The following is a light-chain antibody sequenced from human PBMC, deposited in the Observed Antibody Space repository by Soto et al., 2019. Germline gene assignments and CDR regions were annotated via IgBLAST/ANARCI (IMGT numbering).Light chain of an antibody. CDR1: SSDVGGYNY. J-gene: IGLJ3*02. CDR3: CSYAGNYTWV. V-gene: IGLV2-11*01. Sequence: QSALTQPRSVSGSPGQSVTISCTGTSSDVGGYNYVSWYQQHPGKAPKLMICDVSKRPSGVPDRFSGSKSGNTASLTISGLQAEDEADYYCCSYAGNYTWVFGGGTKLTVL. CDR2: DVS.